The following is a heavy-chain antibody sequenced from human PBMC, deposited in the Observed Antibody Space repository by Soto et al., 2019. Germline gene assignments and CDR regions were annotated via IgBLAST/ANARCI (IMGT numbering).Heavy chain of an antibody. CDR1: RFTFSSYS. CDR2: ISSSSSYI. Sequence: EVQLVESGGGLVKPGGSLRLSCAANRFTFSSYSIKWVRQAPGKGLEWVPSISSSSSYIYYADSVKGRFTNSRDNAKNSLYLQMNRLRAEDTAVYYCARDTYYYGSGSYSPWGQGTLVTVSS. V-gene: IGHV3-21*01. D-gene: IGHD3-10*01. J-gene: IGHJ5*02. CDR3: ARDTYYYGSGSYSP.